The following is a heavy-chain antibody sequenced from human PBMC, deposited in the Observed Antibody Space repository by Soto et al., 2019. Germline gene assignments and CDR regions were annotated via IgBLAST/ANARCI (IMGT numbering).Heavy chain of an antibody. CDR1: GGSISSGGYY. Sequence: PSETLSLTCTVSGGSISSGGYYWSWIRQHPGKGLEWIGYIYYSGSTYYNPSLKSRVTISVDTSKNQFSLKLSSVTAADTAVYYCARVRITIFGVTPPDYFDYWGQGTLVTVSS. J-gene: IGHJ4*02. CDR3: ARVRITIFGVTPPDYFDY. D-gene: IGHD3-3*01. CDR2: IYYSGST. V-gene: IGHV4-31*03.